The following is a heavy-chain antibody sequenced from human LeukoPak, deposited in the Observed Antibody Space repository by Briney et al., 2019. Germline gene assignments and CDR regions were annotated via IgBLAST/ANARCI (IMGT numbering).Heavy chain of an antibody. CDR3: ARQDIVVVPAAPHWYFDL. V-gene: IGHV4-39*01. D-gene: IGHD2-2*01. Sequence: SETLSLTCTVSGGSISSSSYYWGWIRQPPGKGLEWIGSIYYSGSTYYNPSLKSRVTISVDTSKNQFSLKLSSVTAADTAVYYCARQDIVVVPAAPHWYFDLWGRGTLVTVSS. J-gene: IGHJ2*01. CDR2: IYYSGST. CDR1: GGSISSSSYY.